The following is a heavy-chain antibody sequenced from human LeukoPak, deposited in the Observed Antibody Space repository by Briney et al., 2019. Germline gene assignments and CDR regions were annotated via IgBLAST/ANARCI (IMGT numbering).Heavy chain of an antibody. J-gene: IGHJ5*02. D-gene: IGHD1-26*01. CDR3: ARVVVGATLNWFDP. Sequence: SVKVSCKASGGTFSSYAISWVRQAPGQGLEWMGGIIPIFGTANCAQKFQGRVTITTDESTSTAYMELSSLRSEDTAVYYCARVVVGATLNWFDPWGQGTLVTVSS. CDR2: IIPIFGTA. CDR1: GGTFSSYA. V-gene: IGHV1-69*05.